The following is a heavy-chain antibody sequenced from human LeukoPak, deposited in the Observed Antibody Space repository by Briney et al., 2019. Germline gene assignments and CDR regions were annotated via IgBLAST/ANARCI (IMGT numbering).Heavy chain of an antibody. CDR2: IYHNGST. Sequence: PSETLSLTCTVSGYSISSGYYWGWIRQPPGRGLEWIGSIYHNGSTYYNPSLKSRVTISVDTSKNQFSLKLSSVTAADTAVYYCARDRIAAAGVNDAFDIWGQGTMVTVSS. CDR3: ARDRIAAAGVNDAFDI. V-gene: IGHV4-38-2*02. J-gene: IGHJ3*02. CDR1: GYSISSGYY. D-gene: IGHD6-13*01.